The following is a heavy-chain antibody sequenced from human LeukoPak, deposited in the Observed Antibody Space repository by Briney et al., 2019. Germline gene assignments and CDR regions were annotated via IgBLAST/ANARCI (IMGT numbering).Heavy chain of an antibody. Sequence: PSETLSLTCTVSGGSISSYYWSWIRQPPGKGLEWIGYIYYSGSTNYNPSLKSRVTISVDTSKNQFPLKLSSVTAADTAVYYCARDDSSGPYSWIGYWGQGTLVTVSS. CDR2: IYYSGST. CDR1: GGSISSYY. J-gene: IGHJ4*02. V-gene: IGHV4-59*01. D-gene: IGHD3-22*01. CDR3: ARDDSSGPYSWIGY.